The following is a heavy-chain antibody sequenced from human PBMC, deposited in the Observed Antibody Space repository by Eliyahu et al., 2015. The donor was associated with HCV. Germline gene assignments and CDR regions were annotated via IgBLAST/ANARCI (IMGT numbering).Heavy chain of an antibody. V-gene: IGHV1-69*08. CDR2: ILPLLGTT. Sequence: QVQMLPAGSEVKKPGSSVKVXCKAXXDTFRNNGXSWVRQAXGQGLEWMGNILPLLGTTKYPQRFQGRVTFTADRSTTTSYMELKNLRSEDTAVYYCARDGAGYAFDLWGQGTLVTVSA. J-gene: IGHJ3*01. D-gene: IGHD5-12*01. CDR1: XDTFRNNG. CDR3: ARDGAGYAFDL.